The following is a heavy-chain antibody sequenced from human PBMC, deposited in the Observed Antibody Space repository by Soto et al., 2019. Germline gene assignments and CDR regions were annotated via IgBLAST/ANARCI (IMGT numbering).Heavy chain of an antibody. D-gene: IGHD5-12*01. Sequence: GGSLRLSCAASGFTFSSYGMHWVRQAPGKGLEWVAVISYDGSNKYYADSVKGQFTKSRDNSKNTLYLQMNSLRAEDTAVYYCAKDRGYSGYDWEFDYWGQGTLVTVSS. CDR2: ISYDGSNK. V-gene: IGHV3-30*18. CDR3: AKDRGYSGYDWEFDY. CDR1: GFTFSSYG. J-gene: IGHJ4*02.